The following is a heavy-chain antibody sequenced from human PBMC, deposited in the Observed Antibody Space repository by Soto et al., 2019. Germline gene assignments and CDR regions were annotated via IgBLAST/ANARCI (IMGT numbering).Heavy chain of an antibody. CDR3: ARDLVVTAWSNYYYAMDF. Sequence: GASVKVSCKAPGYTFTGYYMHWVRQAPGQGLEWMGWINPNSGGTNYAQKFQGRVTMTRDTSISTAYMELSRLRSDDTAVYYCARDLVVTAWSNYYYAMDFWGQGTRVTVS. D-gene: IGHD2-21*02. CDR2: INPNSGGT. J-gene: IGHJ6*02. V-gene: IGHV1-2*02. CDR1: GYTFTGYY.